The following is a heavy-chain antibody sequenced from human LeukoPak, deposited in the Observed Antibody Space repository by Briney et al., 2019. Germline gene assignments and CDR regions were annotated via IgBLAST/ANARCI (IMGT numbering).Heavy chain of an antibody. CDR2: ISAYNGNT. V-gene: IGHV1-18*01. J-gene: IGHJ6*03. CDR1: GYTFTSYG. CDR3: ARGGGAAVDYSYYYMDV. D-gene: IGHD6-19*01. Sequence: GASVKVSCKASGYTFTSYGITWVRQAPGQGLEWMGWISAYNGNTNYAQKLQGRVTMTTDTSTSTAYMELRSLRSDDTAVYYCARGGGAAVDYSYYYMDVWGKGTTVTVSS.